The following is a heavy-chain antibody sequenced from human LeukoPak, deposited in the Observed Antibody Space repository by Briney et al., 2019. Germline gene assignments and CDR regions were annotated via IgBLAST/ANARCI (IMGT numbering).Heavy chain of an antibody. J-gene: IGHJ4*02. CDR3: AKGLVGATNEDY. D-gene: IGHD1-26*01. Sequence: GGSLRLSCAASGFTFSSYAMSWVRQAPGKGLEWVSAISGSGGSTYYADSVKGRFTISRDNSKNTLYLQMNSLRAEDTAVCYCAKGLVGATNEDYWGQGTLVTVSS. CDR2: ISGSGGST. V-gene: IGHV3-23*01. CDR1: GFTFSSYA.